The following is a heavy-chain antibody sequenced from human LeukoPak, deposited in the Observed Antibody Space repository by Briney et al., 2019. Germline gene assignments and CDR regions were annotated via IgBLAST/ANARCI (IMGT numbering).Heavy chain of an antibody. Sequence: GESLKISYKGSGYSFTNYWIAWVRQMPGKGLEWIGIIYPGDSETRHNPSFQGQVTISADKSFSTAYLQWRSLKASDTAMYYCARSLAGSNFDYWGQGTLVTVSS. CDR3: ARSLAGSNFDY. CDR1: GYSFTNYW. V-gene: IGHV5-51*01. D-gene: IGHD3-10*01. J-gene: IGHJ4*02. CDR2: IYPGDSET.